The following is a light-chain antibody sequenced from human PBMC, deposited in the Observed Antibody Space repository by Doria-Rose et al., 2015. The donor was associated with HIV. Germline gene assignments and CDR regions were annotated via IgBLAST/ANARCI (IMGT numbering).Light chain of an antibody. CDR1: QSFSSTY. J-gene: IGKJ1*01. CDR2: DGS. CDR3: NQYGASWT. V-gene: IGKV3-20*01. Sequence: TQSPGTLSLSPGERATLSCRASQSFSSTYLAWYQQKPRQAPSLLIYDGSTSATGIPDRFSASGSGTDFTLSINRLEPEDFALDYCNQYGASWTFGQGTKVEI.